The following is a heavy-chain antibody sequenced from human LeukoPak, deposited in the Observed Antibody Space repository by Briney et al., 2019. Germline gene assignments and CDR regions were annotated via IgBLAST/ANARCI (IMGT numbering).Heavy chain of an antibody. CDR2: VNLQGST. V-gene: IGHV4-4*02. CDR1: GGSISNTNW. CDR3: AREGGPYRPLDY. J-gene: IGHJ4*02. Sequence: SETLSLTCGVSGGSISNTNWWTWVRKPPGKGLEWIGEVNLQGSTNYNPSLKNRVAISVDKSENHISLKLTSVTAADTAVYYCAREGGPYRPLDYSGQGTLVTVAS.